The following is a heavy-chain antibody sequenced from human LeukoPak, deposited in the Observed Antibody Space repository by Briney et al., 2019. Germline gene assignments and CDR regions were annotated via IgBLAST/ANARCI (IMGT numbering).Heavy chain of an antibody. V-gene: IGHV4-4*07. D-gene: IGHD3-10*01. CDR3: ARQGWFGELLPNAFDI. Sequence: SETLSLTCSVSGVSISSYYWRWLRQPAGKGLEGVGRIYTSGSTNYNPSLKSRVTMSVDTSKNHFSLKLSSVTAADTAVYYCARQGWFGELLPNAFDIWGQGTMVTVSS. CDR1: GVSISSYY. J-gene: IGHJ3*02. CDR2: IYTSGST.